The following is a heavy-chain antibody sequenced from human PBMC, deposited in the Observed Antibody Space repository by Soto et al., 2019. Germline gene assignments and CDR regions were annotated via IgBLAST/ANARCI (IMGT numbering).Heavy chain of an antibody. D-gene: IGHD7-27*01. CDR1: GXSVNSYA. CDR3: AREVTSGWFDP. CDR2: ISYDGSNK. Sequence: GSLRLTCVDSGXSVNSYAMHWVRQAPGKGLELVAFISYDGSNKYYADSVKGRFTISRENSRNTLYLKMNRMRGDDTAVYYCAREVTSGWFDPWGQGTLATVS. J-gene: IGHJ5*02. V-gene: IGHV3-30-3*01.